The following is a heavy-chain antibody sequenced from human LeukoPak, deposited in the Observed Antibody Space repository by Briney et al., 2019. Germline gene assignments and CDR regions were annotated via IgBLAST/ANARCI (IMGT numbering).Heavy chain of an antibody. CDR1: GYTFTGYY. CDR3: ARASSGWYNWFDP. Sequence: ASVKVSCKASGYTFTGYYMHWVRQAPGQGLEWMGWINPNSGGTNYAQKFQGRVTMTRNTSISTAYIELSSLRSEDTAVYYCARASSGWYNWFDPWGQGTLVTVSS. CDR2: INPNSGGT. D-gene: IGHD6-19*01. V-gene: IGHV1-2*02. J-gene: IGHJ5*02.